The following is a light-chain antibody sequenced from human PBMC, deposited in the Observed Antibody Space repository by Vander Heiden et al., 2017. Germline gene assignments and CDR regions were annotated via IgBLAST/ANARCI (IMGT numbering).Light chain of an antibody. CDR1: QSVSSN. V-gene: IGKV3-15*01. CDR2: GAS. CDR3: QQYNNWPPWT. Sequence: EIVMTQSPATLPVSPGERATLSCRASQSVSSNLAWYQQKPGQAPRLLIYGASTRATGIPARFSGRGSGTDFTLTISSLQSEDFAVYYCQQYNNWPPWTFGPGTKVEIK. J-gene: IGKJ1*01.